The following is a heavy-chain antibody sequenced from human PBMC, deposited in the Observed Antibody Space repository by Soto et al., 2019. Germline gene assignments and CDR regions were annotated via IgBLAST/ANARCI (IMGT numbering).Heavy chain of an antibody. J-gene: IGHJ5*01. D-gene: IGHD5-12*01. Sequence: EVQLLESGGGLIQPGGSLRLSCAASGFTFSSYAMTWVRQAPGKGLEWVSTLTGSGDSTFYADSVMGRFTISRDNSNNTMFLLMINRRAEDEAVYYCAEWLLASRSRPLDSWGHGTLVTVSS. V-gene: IGHV3-23*01. CDR2: LTGSGDST. CDR1: GFTFSSYA. CDR3: AEWLLASRSRPLDS.